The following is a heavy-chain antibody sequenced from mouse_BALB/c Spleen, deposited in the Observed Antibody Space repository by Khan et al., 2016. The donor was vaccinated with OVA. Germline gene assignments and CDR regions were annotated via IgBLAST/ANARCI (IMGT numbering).Heavy chain of an antibody. V-gene: IGHV1-77*01. Sequence: QVQLQQSGPELVKPGASVKMSCKASGYTFTDYVINWVKQRTGQGLEWIGQIYPGSGSAYYNEKFKGKATLTADKSSNTAYMQLSSLTSEDSAVYFCARVGYDAVAYWGQGTLVTVSA. CDR2: IYPGSGSA. D-gene: IGHD2-2*01. J-gene: IGHJ3*01. CDR3: ARVGYDAVAY. CDR1: GYTFTDYV.